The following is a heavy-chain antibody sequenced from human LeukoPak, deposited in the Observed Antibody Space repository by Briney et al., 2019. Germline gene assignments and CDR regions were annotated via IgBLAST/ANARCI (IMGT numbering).Heavy chain of an antibody. CDR2: ISGSGGST. CDR3: AKDKDTYYYDSSGYPTYYFDY. D-gene: IGHD3-22*01. J-gene: IGHJ4*02. Sequence: PGGSLRLSCAASGFTFSSYAMSWVRQAPGKGLEWVSAISGSGGSTYYADSVKGRFTISRDNSKNTLYLQMNSLRAEDTAVYYCAKDKDTYYYDSSGYPTYYFDYWGQGTLVTVSS. V-gene: IGHV3-23*01. CDR1: GFTFSSYA.